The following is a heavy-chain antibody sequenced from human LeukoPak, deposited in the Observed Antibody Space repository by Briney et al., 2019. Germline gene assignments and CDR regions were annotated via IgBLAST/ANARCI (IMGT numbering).Heavy chain of an antibody. V-gene: IGHV4-31*03. D-gene: IGHD6-13*01. J-gene: IGHJ5*02. CDR1: GVSISSGGYY. CDR2: IYYSGST. Sequence: PSQTLSLTCTVSGVSISSGGYYWSWIRQHPGKGLEWIGYIYYSGSTYYNPSLKSRVTISVDTSKNQFSLKLSSVTAADTAVYYCARDSLPDLLYSTWGQGTLVTVSS. CDR3: ARDSLPDLLYST.